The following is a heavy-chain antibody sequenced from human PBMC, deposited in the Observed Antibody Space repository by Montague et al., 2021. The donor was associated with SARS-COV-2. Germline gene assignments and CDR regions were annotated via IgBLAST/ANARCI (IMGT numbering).Heavy chain of an antibody. D-gene: IGHD2-21*02. J-gene: IGHJ4*02. V-gene: IGHV3-33*01. CDR3: AGACPSGGDCYRDY. CDR1: GFTFSNYG. CDR2: TWYDGSNK. Sequence: SLRLSCAASGFTFSNYGMHWVRQAPGKGLEWVAVTWYDGSNKYYADSVKGRFTISRDNSKNTLYLQMNSLRAEDTAVYYCAGACPSGGDCYRDYWGQGTLVTVSS.